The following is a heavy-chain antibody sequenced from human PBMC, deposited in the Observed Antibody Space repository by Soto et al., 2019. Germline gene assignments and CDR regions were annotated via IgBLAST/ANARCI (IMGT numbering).Heavy chain of an antibody. CDR3: AKERATTTAFDF. CDR1: GFTFSRDG. CDR2: ITDNGRST. D-gene: IGHD4-17*01. J-gene: IGHJ4*02. Sequence: EVQLLESGGGLVQAGGSLRLSCAASGFTFSRDGMSWVRQAPGKGLEWVSLITDNGRSTYYADSVKGRFTISRDNTKNSLLLQMNSLRAEDTAVYYCAKERATTTAFDFWGQGALVTVSS. V-gene: IGHV3-23*01.